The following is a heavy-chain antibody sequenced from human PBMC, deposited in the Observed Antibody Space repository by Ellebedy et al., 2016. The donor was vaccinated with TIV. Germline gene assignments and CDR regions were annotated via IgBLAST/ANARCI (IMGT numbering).Heavy chain of an antibody. CDR1: GGSISSYY. V-gene: IGHV4-4*07. CDR2: IYTSGYT. J-gene: IGHJ4*02. D-gene: IGHD4/OR15-4a*01. CDR3: ARGDRRASMVIFDN. Sequence: MPSETLSLTCTVSGGSISSYYWNWVRQPAGKGLEWIGRIYTSGYTNYNPSLRRRVTLSFDTSTDQFSLKLSSVTAADTAVYYCARGDRRASMVIFDNWGQGTLVTVSS.